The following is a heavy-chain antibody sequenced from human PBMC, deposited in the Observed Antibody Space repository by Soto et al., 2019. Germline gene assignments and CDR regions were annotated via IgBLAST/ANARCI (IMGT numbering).Heavy chain of an antibody. CDR3: ARGPGRVTTFDGLDV. CDR1: GFTFSHYP. D-gene: IGHD4-17*01. CDR2: ISFDGSTR. J-gene: IGHJ6*02. V-gene: IGHV3-30-3*01. Sequence: QVQLVESGGGVVHPGRSLRLSCAASGFTFSHYPMHWVRQAPGKGLEWVAVISFDGSTRYYADSVKGRFTISRDNSKNTLYLQMNSLRAEDTAMYYCARGPGRVTTFDGLDVWGQGTRVTVSS.